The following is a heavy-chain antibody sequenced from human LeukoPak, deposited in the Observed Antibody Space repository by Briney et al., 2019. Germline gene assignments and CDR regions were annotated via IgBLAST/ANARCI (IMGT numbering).Heavy chain of an antibody. D-gene: IGHD7-27*01. CDR3: ARDEWALNWGSWVYYGMDV. CDR1: GFTFSSYG. V-gene: IGHV3-23*01. Sequence: GGSLRLSCAASGFTFSSYGMHWVRQAPGKGLEWVSAISGSGGSTYYADSVKGRFTISRDNSKNTLYLQMNSLRAEDTAVYYCARDEWALNWGSWVYYGMDVWGQGTTVTVSS. J-gene: IGHJ6*02. CDR2: ISGSGGST.